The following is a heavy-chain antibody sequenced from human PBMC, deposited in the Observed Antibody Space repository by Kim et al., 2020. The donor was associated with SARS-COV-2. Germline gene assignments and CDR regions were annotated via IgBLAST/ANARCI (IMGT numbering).Heavy chain of an antibody. CDR3: AREGRKMTTVTNAFDI. D-gene: IGHD4-17*01. Sequence: SETLSLTCTVSGGSISSGGYYWSWIRQHPGKGLEWIGYIYYSGSTYYNPSLKSRVTISVDTSKNQFSLKLSSVTAADTAVYYCAREGRKMTTVTNAFDIWGQGTMVTVSS. CDR2: IYYSGST. V-gene: IGHV4-31*03. CDR1: GGSISSGGYY. J-gene: IGHJ3*02.